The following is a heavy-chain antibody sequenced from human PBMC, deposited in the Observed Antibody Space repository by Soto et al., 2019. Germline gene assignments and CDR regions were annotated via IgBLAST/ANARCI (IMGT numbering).Heavy chain of an antibody. V-gene: IGHV4-59*01. J-gene: IGHJ4*02. D-gene: IGHD3-3*01. CDR2: IYYSGST. CDR1: GGSISSYY. CDR3: ARYDFWIGYYYFDP. Sequence: SETLSLTCTVSGGSISSYYWSWIRQPPGKGLEWIGYIYYSGSTNYNPSLKSRVTISVDTSKNQFSLKLSSVTAADTAVYYCARYDFWIGYYYFDPWGQGTLVTVSS.